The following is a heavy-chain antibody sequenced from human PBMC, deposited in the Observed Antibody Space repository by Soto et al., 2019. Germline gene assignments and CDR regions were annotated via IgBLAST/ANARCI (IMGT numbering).Heavy chain of an antibody. Sequence: PSETLSITCTVSGGSIGRFYWSWIRPSPGKGLEWIGEINHVGGTNYNPSLKSRVTMSVDTSQNQFSLRLTSVTAADTAMYYCVRIRYQLPSSVLWLDPWGQGTPVTVSS. D-gene: IGHD3-16*01. CDR1: GGSIGRFY. V-gene: IGHV4-34*01. CDR3: VRIRYQLPSSVLWLDP. J-gene: IGHJ5*02. CDR2: INHVGGT.